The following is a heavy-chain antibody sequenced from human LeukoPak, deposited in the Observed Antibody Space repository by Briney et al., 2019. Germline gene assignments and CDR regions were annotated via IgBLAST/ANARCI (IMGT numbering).Heavy chain of an antibody. V-gene: IGHV1-2*02. CDR3: ARVLQRNWRFDY. J-gene: IGHJ4*02. D-gene: IGHD1-1*01. CDR2: INPNSGGT. CDR1: GYTFTGYY. Sequence: ASVKVSCKASGYTFTGYYMHWVRQAPGQGLEWMGWINPNSGGTNYTQKFQGRVTMTRDTSISTAYMELSRLRSDDTAVYYCARVLQRNWRFDYWGQGTLVTVSS.